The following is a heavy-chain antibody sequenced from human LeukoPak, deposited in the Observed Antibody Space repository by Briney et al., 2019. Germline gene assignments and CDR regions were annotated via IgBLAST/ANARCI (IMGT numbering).Heavy chain of an antibody. V-gene: IGHV1-46*01. CDR1: GYTFTSYY. CDR2: INPSGGST. Sequence: GASVKVSCKASGYTFTSYYMHWVRQAPGQGLEWMGIINPSGGSTSYAQKFQGRVTMTRDMSTSTVYMELSSLRSEDTAVYYCARDLDRGLSKISIDYWGQGTLVTVSS. CDR3: ARDLDRGLSKISIDY. D-gene: IGHD4/OR15-4a*01. J-gene: IGHJ4*02.